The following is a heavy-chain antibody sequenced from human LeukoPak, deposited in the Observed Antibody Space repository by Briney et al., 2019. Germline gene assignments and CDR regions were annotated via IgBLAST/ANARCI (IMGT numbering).Heavy chain of an antibody. CDR3: ARGRRTEEYYYDSSGYHPSLNY. Sequence: SVKVSCKASGYTFTGYYMHWVRQAPGQGLEWMGRIIPILGIANYAQKFQGRVTITADKSTSTAYMELSSLRSEDTAVYYCARGRRTEEYYYDSSGYHPSLNYWGQGTLVTVSS. CDR1: GYTFTGYY. J-gene: IGHJ4*02. CDR2: IIPILGIA. V-gene: IGHV1-69*04. D-gene: IGHD3-22*01.